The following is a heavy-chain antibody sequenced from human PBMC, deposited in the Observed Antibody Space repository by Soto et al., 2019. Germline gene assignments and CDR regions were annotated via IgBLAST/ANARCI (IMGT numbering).Heavy chain of an antibody. CDR3: ARGAYCGGDCYDF. CDR1: GNTFTRYY. Sequence: VASVKVSCKASGNTFTRYYMHWVRQAPGQGLEWMGMISPGGDRTSYAQKFQGRVTMTRDTSTNTVYMELSSLKSEDTAVYYCARGAYCGGDCYDFWGQGTLVTVSS. V-gene: IGHV1-46*03. D-gene: IGHD2-21*01. CDR2: ISPGGDRT. J-gene: IGHJ4*02.